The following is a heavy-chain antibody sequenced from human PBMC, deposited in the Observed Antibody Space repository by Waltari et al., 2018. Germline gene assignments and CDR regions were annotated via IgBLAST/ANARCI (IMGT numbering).Heavy chain of an antibody. J-gene: IGHJ6*02. CDR1: GFTFDDFA. CDR3: VKEAAGYDSLIANGLDV. D-gene: IGHD3-9*01. Sequence: EVQLEESGGGVVQPGGSLRLSCAASGFTFDDFAMPWVRQAPGKGLEWVSMINWDGRSTYYADSVKGRFAISRDNGKDFLYLQMNSLRPEDTALYYCVKEAAGYDSLIANGLDVWGQGTTVTVSS. V-gene: IGHV3-43D*04. CDR2: INWDGRST.